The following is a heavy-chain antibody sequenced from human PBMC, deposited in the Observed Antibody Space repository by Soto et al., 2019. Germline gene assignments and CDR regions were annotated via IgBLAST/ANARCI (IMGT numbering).Heavy chain of an antibody. CDR2: ISYDGSNK. Sequence: GGSLRLSCAASGFTFSSYGMHWVRQAPGKGLEWVAVISYDGSNKYYADSVKGRFTISRDNSKNTLYLQTNSLRAEDTAVYYCAKDGPYYYDSSGDFDYWGQGTLVTVSS. V-gene: IGHV3-30*18. D-gene: IGHD3-22*01. CDR1: GFTFSSYG. J-gene: IGHJ4*02. CDR3: AKDGPYYYDSSGDFDY.